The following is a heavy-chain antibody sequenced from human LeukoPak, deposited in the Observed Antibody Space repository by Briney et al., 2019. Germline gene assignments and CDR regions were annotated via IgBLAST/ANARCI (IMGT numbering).Heavy chain of an antibody. CDR3: ASRDGYKPY. D-gene: IGHD5-24*01. CDR1: GFTFNTHS. J-gene: IGHJ4*02. CDR2: ISSTSSAM. Sequence: GGSLRLSCAASGFTFNTHSMHWVRQAPGEGLEWISYISSTSSAMSYADSVKGRFTISRDNVKNTLYLQMNSLRGEDTAVYYCASRDGYKPYWGQGTLVTVSS. V-gene: IGHV3-48*01.